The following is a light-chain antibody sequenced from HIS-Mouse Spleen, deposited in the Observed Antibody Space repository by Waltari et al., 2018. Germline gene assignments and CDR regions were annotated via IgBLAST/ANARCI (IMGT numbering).Light chain of an antibody. CDR1: SSYVGGYNY. Sequence: QSALTQPRSVSGSPGQSVTISCTGTSSYVGGYNYVHWYQQHPGKAPKLMIYDVSKRPSGVPDRFSGSKSGNTASLTISGLQAEDEADYYCCSYAGSYTGVFGTGTKVTVL. CDR2: DVS. CDR3: CSYAGSYTGV. V-gene: IGLV2-11*01. J-gene: IGLJ1*01.